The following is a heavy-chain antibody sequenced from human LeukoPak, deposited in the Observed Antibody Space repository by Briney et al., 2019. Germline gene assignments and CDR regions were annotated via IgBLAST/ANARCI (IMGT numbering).Heavy chain of an antibody. CDR2: IIPVFGTP. Sequence: SVTVSSKASGGTFSTYTITWVRQAPGQGLEWMGGIIPVFGTPNYAQKFQGRVTVATDESTSTAYLELSSLRSEDTAIYYCARVDRYNYYLDLWGKGTTVTVSS. CDR3: ARVDRYNYYLDL. CDR1: GGTFSTYT. J-gene: IGHJ6*03. V-gene: IGHV1-69*05.